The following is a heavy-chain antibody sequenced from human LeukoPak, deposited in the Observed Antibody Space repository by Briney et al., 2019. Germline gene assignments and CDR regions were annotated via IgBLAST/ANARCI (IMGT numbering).Heavy chain of an antibody. D-gene: IGHD6-19*01. V-gene: IGHV7-4-1*02. CDR1: GYTFTSYA. J-gene: IGHJ3*02. CDR2: INTNTGNP. CDR3: ARARSGWTSDAFDI. Sequence: GASVTVSCKASGYTFTSYAMNWVRQAPGKGLEWMGWINTNTGNPTYAQGFTGRFVFSLDTSVSTAYLQISSLKAEDTAVYYCARARSGWTSDAFDIWGQGTMVTVSS.